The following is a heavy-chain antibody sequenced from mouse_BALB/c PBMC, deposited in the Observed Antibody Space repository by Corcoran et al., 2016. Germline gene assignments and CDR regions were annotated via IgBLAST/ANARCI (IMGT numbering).Heavy chain of an antibody. Sequence: EVLLQQSGPELVKPGASVKIPCKASGYTFTDYHMDWVKRSHGKSLEWIGDINPNNGGTINNQKFKGKATLTVDKSSSTAYMELRSLTSEDTAVYYFARRDYYVSSPFAYWGQGTTLTVSP. V-gene: IGHV1-18*01. D-gene: IGHD1-1*01. J-gene: IGHJ2*01. CDR3: ARRDYYVSSPFAY. CDR2: INPNNGGT. CDR1: GYTFTDYH.